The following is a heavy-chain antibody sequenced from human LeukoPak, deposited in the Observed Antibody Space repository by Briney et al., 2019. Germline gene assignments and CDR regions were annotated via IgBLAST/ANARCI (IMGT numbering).Heavy chain of an antibody. CDR1: GFPFNTYE. CDR3: ARGACSSTSCYTGRWFDP. V-gene: IGHV3-48*03. CDR2: ISSSGSTI. Sequence: GGSLTLSCAASGFPFNTYEMNWVRQAPGKGLEWVSYISSSGSTIYYADSVKGRFTISRDNAKNSLYLQMNSLRAEDTAVYYCARGACSSTSCYTGRWFDPWGQGTLVTVSS. D-gene: IGHD2-2*02. J-gene: IGHJ5*02.